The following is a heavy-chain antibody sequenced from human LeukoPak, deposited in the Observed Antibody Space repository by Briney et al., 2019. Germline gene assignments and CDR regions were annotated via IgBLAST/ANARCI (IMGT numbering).Heavy chain of an antibody. CDR3: ARGSAGWLLLYFDY. D-gene: IGHD3-22*01. Sequence: ASVKVSGKASGGTFSSYAISWVRQAPGQGLEWMGGIIPIFGTANYAQKFRGRVTITTDESTSTAYMELSSLRSEDTAVYYCARGSAGWLLLYFDYWGQGTLVTVSS. CDR1: GGTFSSYA. CDR2: IIPIFGTA. J-gene: IGHJ4*02. V-gene: IGHV1-69*05.